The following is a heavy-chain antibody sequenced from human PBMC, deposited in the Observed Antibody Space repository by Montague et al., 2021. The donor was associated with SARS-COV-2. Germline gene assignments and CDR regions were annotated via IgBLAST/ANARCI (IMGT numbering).Heavy chain of an antibody. CDR1: GGSISSGGYY. V-gene: IGHV4-39*01. CDR2: IDHSGNT. J-gene: IGHJ6*02. CDR3: ARQRCSTSNCYYYYYYYGLDV. Sequence: SETLSLTCTVSGGSISSGGYYWGWVRQTPGKGLEWIASIDHSGNTYDNPSLMSRVTISVDTSKNQFSLKVTSVTAADTAVYYCARQRCSTSNCYYYYYYYGLDVWGQGTTVTVSS. D-gene: IGHD3-22*01.